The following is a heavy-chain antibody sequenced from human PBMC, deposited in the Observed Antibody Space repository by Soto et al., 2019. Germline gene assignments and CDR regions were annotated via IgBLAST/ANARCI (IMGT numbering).Heavy chain of an antibody. CDR3: ARGSSSAYSSFAY. Sequence: GGSLRLSCAASGFTFSSYAMHWVRQAPGKGLEWVAVVSYDGNNKYYADSVKGRFTISRDNSKNTLYLHINSPRTEDTAVYFCARGSSSAYSSFAYWGQGTLVTVSS. V-gene: IGHV3-30-3*01. J-gene: IGHJ4*02. D-gene: IGHD3-22*01. CDR2: VSYDGNNK. CDR1: GFTFSSYA.